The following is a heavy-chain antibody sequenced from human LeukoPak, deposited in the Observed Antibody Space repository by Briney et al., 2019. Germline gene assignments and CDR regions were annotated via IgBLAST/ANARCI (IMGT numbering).Heavy chain of an antibody. J-gene: IGHJ4*02. CDR2: IIPVLGLA. CDR3: SRVGGDDVPFDY. D-gene: IGHD4-17*01. CDR1: GGTFISYA. Sequence: GASVSVSYKASGGTFISYAISWVRQAPGQGLEWMGRIIPVLGLANYGQKFQGRVTITADKSTSTAYMELSSLRSEDTAVYYCSRVGGDDVPFDYWGQGTLVTVSS. V-gene: IGHV1-69*04.